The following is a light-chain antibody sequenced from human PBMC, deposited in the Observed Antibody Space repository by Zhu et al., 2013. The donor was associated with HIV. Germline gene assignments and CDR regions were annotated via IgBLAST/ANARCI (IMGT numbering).Light chain of an antibody. J-gene: IGLJ1*01. CDR1: NIGSKN. V-gene: IGLV3-21*01. Sequence: SYVVTQPPSLSVAPGKTARITCGGNNIGSKNVHWYQQKPGQAPVLVVYDDSDRPSGIPERFSGSNSGNTATLSISRVEAEDEADYYCQVWDSSGNPPYVFGPGTELTVL. CDR2: DDS. CDR3: QVWDSSGNPPYV.